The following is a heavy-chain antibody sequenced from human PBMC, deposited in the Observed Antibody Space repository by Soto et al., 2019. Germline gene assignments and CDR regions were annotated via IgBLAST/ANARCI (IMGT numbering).Heavy chain of an antibody. CDR3: ARDLLPWVLEDIVVVVAANPFDP. D-gene: IGHD2-15*01. V-gene: IGHV1-46*03. CDR2: INPSGGST. CDR1: GYTFTSYY. J-gene: IGHJ5*02. Sequence: EASVKVSCKASGYTFTSYYMHWVRQDPGQGLEWMGIINPSGGSTSYAQKFQGRVTMTRDTSTSTVYMELSSLRSEDTAVYYCARDLLPWVLEDIVVVVAANPFDPWGHGTLVTVSS.